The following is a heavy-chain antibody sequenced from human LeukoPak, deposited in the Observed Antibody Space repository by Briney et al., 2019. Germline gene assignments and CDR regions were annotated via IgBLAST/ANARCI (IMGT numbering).Heavy chain of an antibody. V-gene: IGHV4-39*01. CDR1: GGSISSSSYY. J-gene: IGHJ5*02. Sequence: SETLSLTCTVSGGSISSSSYYWGWIRQPPGKGLEWIGSIYYSGSTYYNPSLKSRVTISVDTSKNQFSLKLSSVTAADTAVYYCARRLKGVLLWSRDWFDPWGQGTLVTVSS. CDR3: ARRLKGVLLWSRDWFDP. CDR2: IYYSGST. D-gene: IGHD3-10*01.